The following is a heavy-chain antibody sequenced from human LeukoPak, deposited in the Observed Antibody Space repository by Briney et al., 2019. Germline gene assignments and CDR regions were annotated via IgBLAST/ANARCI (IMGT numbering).Heavy chain of an antibody. CDR2: IKQDGSEK. J-gene: IGHJ4*02. CDR3: AREYYDFWSGYQPNYFDY. D-gene: IGHD3-3*01. CDR1: GFTFSSYW. V-gene: IGHV3-7*01. Sequence: PGGSLRLSCAASGFTFSSYWMSWVRQAPGKGLEWVANIKQDGSEKYYVDSVKGRFTIPRDNAKNSLYLQMNSLRAEDTAVYYCAREYYDFWSGYQPNYFDYWGQGTLVTVSS.